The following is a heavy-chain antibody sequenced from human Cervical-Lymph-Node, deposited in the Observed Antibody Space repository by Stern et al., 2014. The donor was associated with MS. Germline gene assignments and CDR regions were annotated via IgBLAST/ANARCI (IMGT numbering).Heavy chain of an antibody. CDR2: IWYDGSNR. Sequence: VQLVESGGGVVQPGRPLRLSCSHAMHWVRQAPGKGLEWVAVIWYDGSNRNYADSVKGRFTISRDNSKNTVSLQMNSLRAEDTAVYYCAAGGLEYYYDTSGHYFQHWGQGTLVTISS. D-gene: IGHD3-22*01. J-gene: IGHJ1*01. CDR1: HA. V-gene: IGHV3-33*01. CDR3: AAGGLEYYYDTSGHYFQH.